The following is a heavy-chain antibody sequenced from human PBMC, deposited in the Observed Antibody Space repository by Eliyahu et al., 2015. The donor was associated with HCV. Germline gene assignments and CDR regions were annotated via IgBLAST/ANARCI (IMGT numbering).Heavy chain of an antibody. CDR3: AKDVDFGRRYYYDSSGYYSY. Sequence: QVQLVESGGGVVQPGRSLRXSCAASGFTFSXYGLHXXRQAPGKGLEXVAVISYDGSNKYYAXSVKGRFTISRDNSKNTLYLQMNSLRAEDTAVYYCAKDVDFGRRYYYDSSGYYSYWGQGTLVTVSS. CDR2: ISYDGSNK. J-gene: IGHJ1*01. D-gene: IGHD3-22*01. CDR1: GFTFSXYG. V-gene: IGHV3-30*18.